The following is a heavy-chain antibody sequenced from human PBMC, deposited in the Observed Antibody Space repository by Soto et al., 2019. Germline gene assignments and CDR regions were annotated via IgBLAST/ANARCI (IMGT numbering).Heavy chain of an antibody. Sequence: GRSLRLSCAASGFTFSSYAMSWVRQAPGKGLEWVSAISGSGGSTYYADSVKGRFTISRDNSKNTLYLQMNSLRAEDTAVYYCANSRTVTYYYYYMDVWGKGTTVTVSS. CDR3: ANSRTVTYYYYYMDV. D-gene: IGHD4-17*01. V-gene: IGHV3-23*01. J-gene: IGHJ6*03. CDR1: GFTFSSYA. CDR2: ISGSGGST.